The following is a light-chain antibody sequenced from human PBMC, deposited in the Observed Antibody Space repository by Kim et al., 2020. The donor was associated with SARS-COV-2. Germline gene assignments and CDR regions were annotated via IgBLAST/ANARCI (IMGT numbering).Light chain of an antibody. CDR1: RLSFYY. Sequence: SVSFGQTVRITCRGGRLSFYYASWYQQQPGQAPMLVMYGKNNRPSGIPVRFSGSSSGSTASLTITGAQAEDEADYYCDSRDNSGNQFGGGTQLTVL. V-gene: IGLV3-19*01. CDR3: DSRDNSGNQ. CDR2: GKN. J-gene: IGLJ3*02.